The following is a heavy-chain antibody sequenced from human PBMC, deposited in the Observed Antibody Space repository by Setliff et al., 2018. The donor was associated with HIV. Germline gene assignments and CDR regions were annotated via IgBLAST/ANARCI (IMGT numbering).Heavy chain of an antibody. CDR1: GFTVSSNY. Sequence: AGGSLRLSCAASGFTVSSNYMSWVRQAPGKGLEWVSAISGSGGSTYYADSVKGRFTISRDNSKNTLYLQMNSLRVEDTAIYYCAKMHTAMDPDTFDIWGQGTMVTVSS. CDR2: ISGSGGST. J-gene: IGHJ3*02. CDR3: AKMHTAMDPDTFDI. V-gene: IGHV3-23*01. D-gene: IGHD5-18*01.